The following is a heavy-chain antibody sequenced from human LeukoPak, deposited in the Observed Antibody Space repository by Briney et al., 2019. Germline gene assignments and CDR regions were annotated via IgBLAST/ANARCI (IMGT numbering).Heavy chain of an antibody. CDR2: ISASGDTT. CDR1: GFTFSNYG. Sequence: GGSLRLSCAASGFTFSNYGMSWVRQAPGKGLEWVALISASGDTTHYADSVKGRFTISRDNSMNTIYLQINGLRAEDTAVYYCANDLYSSGPDYSGQGTLVTVSS. CDR3: ANDLYSSGPDY. V-gene: IGHV3-23*01. D-gene: IGHD6-19*01. J-gene: IGHJ4*02.